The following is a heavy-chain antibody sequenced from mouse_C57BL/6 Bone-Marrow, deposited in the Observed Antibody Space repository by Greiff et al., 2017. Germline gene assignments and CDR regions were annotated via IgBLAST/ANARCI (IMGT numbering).Heavy chain of an antibody. CDR1: GYTFTSYG. CDR3: ARHGYYAMDY. Sequence: VQRVESGAELARPGASVKLSCKASGYTFTSYGISWVKQRTGQGLEWIGEIYPRSGNTYYNEKFKGKATLTADKSSSTAYMELRSLTSEDSAVYFCARHGYYAMDYWGQGTSGTVSS. CDR2: IYPRSGNT. J-gene: IGHJ4*01. V-gene: IGHV1-81*01.